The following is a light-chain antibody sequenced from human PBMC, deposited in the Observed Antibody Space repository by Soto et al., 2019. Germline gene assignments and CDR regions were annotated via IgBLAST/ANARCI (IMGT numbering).Light chain of an antibody. J-gene: IGKJ3*01. CDR3: QQYDDWPGVT. CDR2: DAS. V-gene: IGKV3-15*01. CDR1: RSISKN. Sequence: EIVMTQSPASLSVSPGERATLSCRASRSISKNLAWYQQKPGQSPRFLIYDASTRATGIPARFSGSGSGTDFTLTISSLQSEDSATYYCQQYDDWPGVTFGPGTKVDI.